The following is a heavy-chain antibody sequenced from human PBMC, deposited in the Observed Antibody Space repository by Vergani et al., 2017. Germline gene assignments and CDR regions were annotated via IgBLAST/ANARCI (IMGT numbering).Heavy chain of an antibody. D-gene: IGHD3-3*01. Sequence: EVQMVESGGGLVKPGGSLRLSCEASGFSFPGYAMSWVRQAPGKGLEWVSSVSGSSATPYYADSVKGRFIISRDNSKNTLYLQMNSLRAEDTAVYYCAKDQGKRIFGVDYPGPHFYWGQGTLVTVSS. CDR2: VSGSSATP. CDR3: AKDQGKRIFGVDYPGPHFY. V-gene: IGHV3-23*04. J-gene: IGHJ4*02. CDR1: GFSFPGYA.